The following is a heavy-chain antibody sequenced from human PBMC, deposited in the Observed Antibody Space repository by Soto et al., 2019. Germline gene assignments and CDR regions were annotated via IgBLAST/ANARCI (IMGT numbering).Heavy chain of an antibody. CDR3: GRLLSPDVLT. V-gene: IGHV5-10-1*01. CDR1: GYSFPHYW. J-gene: IGHJ5*02. Sequence: PGESLKISCKGSGYSFPHYWISWVRQMPGKGLEWMGRIDPSDSRTNYSPSFQGHVTMSVDKSINTAYLQWSSLKASDTAMYYCGRLLSPDVLTWGQGTLVTVSS. CDR2: IDPSDSRT.